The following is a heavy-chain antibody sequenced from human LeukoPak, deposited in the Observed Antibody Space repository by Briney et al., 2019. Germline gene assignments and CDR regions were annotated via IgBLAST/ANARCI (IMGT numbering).Heavy chain of an antibody. V-gene: IGHV3-23*01. CDR1: GFTFSNDV. CDR3: ARPVTATDRFYFFDS. Sequence: GGSVRLSCAASGFTFSNDVMRWVRQAPGKGLEWVSSITSGGSTYYADSVKGRFTISRDNSENTLYLQMNSLRAEDTAVYYCARPVTATDRFYFFDSWGQGTLVTVSS. CDR2: ITSGGST. D-gene: IGHD2-15*01. J-gene: IGHJ4*02.